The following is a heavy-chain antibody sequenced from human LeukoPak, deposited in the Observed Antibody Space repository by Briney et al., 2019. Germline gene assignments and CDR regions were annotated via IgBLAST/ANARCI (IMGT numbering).Heavy chain of an antibody. J-gene: IGHJ4*02. D-gene: IGHD7-27*01. V-gene: IGHV4-39*01. CDR2: IYYSGST. CDR3: ARRGQKLGIYYFDY. Sequence: PSETLSLTCTVSGGSISSSSYYWGWIRQPPGKGLEWIGSIYYSGSTYYNPSLKSRVTISVDTSKNQFSLKLSSVTAADTAVYYCARRGQKLGIYYFDYWGQGTLVTVSS. CDR1: GGSISSSSYY.